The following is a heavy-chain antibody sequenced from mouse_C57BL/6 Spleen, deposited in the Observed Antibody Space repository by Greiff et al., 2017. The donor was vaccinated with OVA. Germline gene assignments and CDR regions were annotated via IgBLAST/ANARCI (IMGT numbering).Heavy chain of an antibody. V-gene: IGHV3-6*01. CDR2: ISYDGSN. CDR3: ARGGNLDY. J-gene: IGHJ2*01. D-gene: IGHD2-1*01. CDR1: GYSITSGYY. Sequence: VQLQQSGPGLVKPSQSLSLTCSVTGYSITSGYYWNWIRQFPGNKLEWMGYISYDGSNNYNPSLKNRISITRDTSKNQFFLKLNSVTTEDTATYYCARGGNLDYWGQGTTLTVSS.